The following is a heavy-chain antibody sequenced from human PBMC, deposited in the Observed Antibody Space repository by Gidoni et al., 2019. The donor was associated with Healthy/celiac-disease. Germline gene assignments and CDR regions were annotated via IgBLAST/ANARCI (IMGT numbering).Heavy chain of an antibody. CDR3: AGGPYIVATQELYYYGMDV. CDR2: ISWDGGST. D-gene: IGHD5-12*01. V-gene: IGHV3-43*01. CDR1: GFTFDDYT. Sequence: EVQLVESGGVVVQPGGSLSLSCAASGFTFDDYTMHWVRQAPGKGLEWVSLISWDGGSTYYADSVKGRFTISRDNSKNSLYLQMNSLRTEDTALYYCAGGPYIVATQELYYYGMDVWGQGTTVTVSS. J-gene: IGHJ6*02.